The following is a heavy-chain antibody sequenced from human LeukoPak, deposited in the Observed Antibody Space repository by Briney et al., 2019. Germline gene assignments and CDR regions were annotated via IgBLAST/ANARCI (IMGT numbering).Heavy chain of an antibody. CDR2: IIPIFGTA. Sequence: SVKVSCKASGGTFSSYAISWVRQAPGQGLEWMGGIIPIFGTANYAQKFQGRVTITADESTSTAYMELSSLRSEDTAVYYCARVLAPYYDFWSGYSHWGQGTLVTVSS. J-gene: IGHJ4*02. D-gene: IGHD3-3*01. CDR3: ARVLAPYYDFWSGYSH. CDR1: GGTFSSYA. V-gene: IGHV1-69*13.